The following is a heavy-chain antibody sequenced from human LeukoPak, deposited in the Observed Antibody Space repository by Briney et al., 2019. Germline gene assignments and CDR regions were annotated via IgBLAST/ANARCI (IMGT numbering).Heavy chain of an antibody. J-gene: IGHJ4*02. CDR3: ARDLVSGYVAGDLDY. V-gene: IGHV3-11*01. Sequence: PGGSLRLSCAASGFTFSDYYMSWIRQAPGKGLEWVSYISSSGSTIYYADSVKGRFTISRDNAKNSLYLQMNSLRAEDTAVYYCARDLVSGYVAGDLDYWGQGTLVTVSS. CDR2: ISSSGSTI. D-gene: IGHD5-12*01. CDR1: GFTFSDYY.